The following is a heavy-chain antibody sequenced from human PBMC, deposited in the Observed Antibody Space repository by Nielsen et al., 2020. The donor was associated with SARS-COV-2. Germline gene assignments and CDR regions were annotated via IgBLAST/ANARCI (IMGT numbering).Heavy chain of an antibody. CDR3: AKPRSGWEEYFQH. D-gene: IGHD6-19*01. Sequence: WIRQPPGKGLEWVAVIWYDGSNKYYADSVKGRFTISRDNSKNTLYLQMNSLRAEDTAVYYCAKPRSGWEEYFQHWGQGTLVTVSS. V-gene: IGHV3-33*06. J-gene: IGHJ1*01. CDR2: IWYDGSNK.